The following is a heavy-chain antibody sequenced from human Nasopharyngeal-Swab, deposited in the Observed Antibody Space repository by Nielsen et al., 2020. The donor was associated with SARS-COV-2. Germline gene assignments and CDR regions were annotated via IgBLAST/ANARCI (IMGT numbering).Heavy chain of an antibody. V-gene: IGHV3-15*01. J-gene: IGHJ6*03. CDR1: GFTFSNAW. D-gene: IGHD6-19*01. CDR3: TTDPQQWLVEYYYYMDV. Sequence: GRSLKISCAASGFTFSNAWMSWVRQAPGKGLEWVGRIKSKTDGGTTDYAAPVKGRFTISRDDSKNTLYLQMNSLKTEDTAVYYCTTDPQQWLVEYYYYMDVWGKGTTVTVSS. CDR2: IKSKTDGGTT.